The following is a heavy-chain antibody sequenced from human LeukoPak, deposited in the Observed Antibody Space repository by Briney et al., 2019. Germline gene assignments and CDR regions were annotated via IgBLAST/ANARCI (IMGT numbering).Heavy chain of an antibody. Sequence: SVKVSCKASGGTFISYAISWVRQAPGQGLEWMGGIIPIFGTANYAQKFQGRVTITADESTSTAYMELSSLRSEDTAVYYCARAYGDYSWSGGMDVWGQGTMVTVS. D-gene: IGHD4-17*01. J-gene: IGHJ6*02. CDR1: GGTFISYA. CDR2: IIPIFGTA. CDR3: ARAYGDYSWSGGMDV. V-gene: IGHV1-69*13.